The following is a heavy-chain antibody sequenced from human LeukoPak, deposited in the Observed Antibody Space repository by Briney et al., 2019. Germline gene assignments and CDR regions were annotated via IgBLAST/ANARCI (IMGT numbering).Heavy chain of an antibody. V-gene: IGHV1-69*05. CDR3: ARGGYGSGGYYYAFDI. Sequence: SVKVSCKASGGTFSSYAISWVRQAPGQGLEWMGGIIPIFGTANYAQKFQGRVTITTDESTSTAYMELSSLRSEDTAVYYCARGGYGSGGYYYAFDIWGQGTMITVSS. D-gene: IGHD3-10*01. CDR1: GGTFSSYA. J-gene: IGHJ3*02. CDR2: IIPIFGTA.